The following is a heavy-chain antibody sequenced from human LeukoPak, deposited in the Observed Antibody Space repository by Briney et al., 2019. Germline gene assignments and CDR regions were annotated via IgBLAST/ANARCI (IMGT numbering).Heavy chain of an antibody. V-gene: IGHV4-59*01. CDR1: GGSISNYY. Sequence: ASETLSLTCTVSGGSISNYYWNWIRQPPGKGLEWIGYIYYTGSTNYNPSLKSRVTMSVDTSKNQFSLNLRSVTPEDTAVYYCARNLIPEQLVLNFWGQGTLVTVSS. D-gene: IGHD6-13*01. CDR2: IYYTGST. J-gene: IGHJ4*02. CDR3: ARNLIPEQLVLNF.